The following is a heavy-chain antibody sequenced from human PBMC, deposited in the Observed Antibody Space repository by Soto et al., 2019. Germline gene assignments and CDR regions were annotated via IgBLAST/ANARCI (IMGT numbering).Heavy chain of an antibody. D-gene: IGHD3-16*01. CDR3: AKDRIMGSTTFWGMDV. CDR1: GFTFSSYA. V-gene: IGHV3-23*01. Sequence: EVQLLESGGGLVQPGGSLRLSCAASGFTFSSYAMSWVRQAPGKGLEWVSAIIGSGGRTYYADSVKGRLTISRDNSKNTLYLQMNSLRVEDTAVYYCAKDRIMGSTTFWGMDVWGQGTTVTVSS. J-gene: IGHJ6*02. CDR2: IIGSGGRT.